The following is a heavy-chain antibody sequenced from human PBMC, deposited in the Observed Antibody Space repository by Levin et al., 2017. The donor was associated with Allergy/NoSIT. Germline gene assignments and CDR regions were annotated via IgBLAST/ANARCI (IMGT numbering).Heavy chain of an antibody. CDR1: GFTFSSYW. D-gene: IGHD5-24*01. J-gene: IGHJ4*02. CDR3: ARGPTITIYYFDS. CDR2: INSDGSST. V-gene: IGHV3-74*01. Sequence: SCAASGFTFSSYWMHWVRQAPGKGLVWVARINSDGSSTSYADSVKGRFTISRDNAKSTLYLQMNGLRAEDTAVYYCARGPTITIYYFDSWGQGTLVTVSS.